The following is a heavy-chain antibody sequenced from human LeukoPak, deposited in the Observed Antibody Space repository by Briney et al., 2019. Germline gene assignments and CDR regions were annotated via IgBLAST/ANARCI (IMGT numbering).Heavy chain of an antibody. Sequence: PSETLSLTCAVYGGSFSGYYCSWIRQPPGKGLEWIGEINHSGSTNYNPSLKSRVTISVDTSKNQFSLKLSSVTAADTAVYYCARDHSSSYRGWFDSWGQGALVTVSS. CDR2: INHSGST. CDR3: ARDHSSSYRGWFDS. CDR1: GGSFSGYY. V-gene: IGHV4-34*01. D-gene: IGHD6-13*01. J-gene: IGHJ5*01.